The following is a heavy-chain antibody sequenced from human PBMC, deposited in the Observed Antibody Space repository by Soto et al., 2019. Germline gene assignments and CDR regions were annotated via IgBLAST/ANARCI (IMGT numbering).Heavy chain of an antibody. J-gene: IGHJ6*02. V-gene: IGHV4-59*11. CDR3: VRQGIGPLHGLVDV. CDR1: SVPTSTHT. D-gene: IGHD3-10*01. CDR2: IYETGGT. Sequence: QVQLQESGPGMVKPSETLSLTCTVSSVPTSTHTWGWIRQTPVKGLEWIGYIYETGGTAYNPSLNGRGTISLDRSTKELALKLSSAPAADTAMYHCVRQGIGPLHGLVDVWGRGTTVIVSS.